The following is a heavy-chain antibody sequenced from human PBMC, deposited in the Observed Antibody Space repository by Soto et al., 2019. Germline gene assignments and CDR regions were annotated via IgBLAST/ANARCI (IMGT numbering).Heavy chain of an antibody. D-gene: IGHD6-13*01. J-gene: IGHJ4*02. CDR3: AKDRGYYSSSWPSY. CDR1: GFTVSSDY. Sequence: PGGSLRLSCAASGFTVSSDYMSWVRQAPGKGLEWVSVIYSGGSTYYADSVKGRFTISRDNSKNTLYLQMNSLRAEDTAVYYCAKDRGYYSSSWPSYWGQGTLVTVSS. V-gene: IGHV3-66*01. CDR2: IYSGGST.